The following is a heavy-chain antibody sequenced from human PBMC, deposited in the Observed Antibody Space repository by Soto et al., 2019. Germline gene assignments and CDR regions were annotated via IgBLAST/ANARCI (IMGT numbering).Heavy chain of an antibody. Sequence: GESLKISCKGSGYTFTSDWIAWVRQMPGKGLEWMGIIYPSDSDTRYSPSFQGQVTMSADKSISTAYLEWSRLKASDTAKYYCARQGGSAGLGLDYWGQGTLVTVSS. CDR2: IYPSDSDT. CDR1: GYTFTSDW. J-gene: IGHJ4*02. V-gene: IGHV5-51*01. CDR3: ARQGGSAGLGLDY. D-gene: IGHD6-25*01.